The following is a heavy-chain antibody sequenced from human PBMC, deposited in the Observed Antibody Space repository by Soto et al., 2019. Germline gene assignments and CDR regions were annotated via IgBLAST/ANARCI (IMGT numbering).Heavy chain of an antibody. V-gene: IGHV4-34*01. D-gene: IGHD2-15*01. J-gene: IGHJ4*02. Sequence: SETLSLTCAVYGGSFSGYYWSWVRQTPGKXLEWIGDINHTGDTNYNPSLKSRVMISVDTAKTQFSLNVTSVTAADTAVYYCAREVGYYSAARRNLYFDYWGPGTLVTVSS. CDR3: AREVGYYSAARRNLYFDY. CDR2: INHTGDT. CDR1: GGSFSGYY.